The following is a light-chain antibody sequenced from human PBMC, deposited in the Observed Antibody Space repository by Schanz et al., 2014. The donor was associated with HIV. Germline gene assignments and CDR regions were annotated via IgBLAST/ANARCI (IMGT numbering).Light chain of an antibody. J-gene: IGLJ1*01. V-gene: IGLV2-14*03. CDR2: DVI. Sequence: QSALTQPASVSGSPGQSIAISCTGSSSDVGGYNYVSWYQQHPGKAPKLIISDVINRPSGVSNRFSGSKSGNTASLTISGLQSEDEADYYCCSYTTTSTYVFGAGTKLTVL. CDR3: CSYTTTSTYV. CDR1: SSDVGGYNY.